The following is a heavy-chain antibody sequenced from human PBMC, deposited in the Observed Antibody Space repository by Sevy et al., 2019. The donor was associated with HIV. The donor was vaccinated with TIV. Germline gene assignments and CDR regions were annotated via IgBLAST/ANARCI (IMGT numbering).Heavy chain of an antibody. CDR2: ISNSGTTI. D-gene: IGHD4-17*01. CDR1: GFTFTSYE. V-gene: IGHV3-48*03. Sequence: GGSLRLSCAASGFTFTSYEMNWVRQAPGKGLEWLSYISNSGTTIYDSDSVKGRFTISRDNARNSLYLQMSSLRAEDTAVYYCARDLPPSATTVPHFDYWGQRTLVTVSS. CDR3: ARDLPPSATTVPHFDY. J-gene: IGHJ4*02.